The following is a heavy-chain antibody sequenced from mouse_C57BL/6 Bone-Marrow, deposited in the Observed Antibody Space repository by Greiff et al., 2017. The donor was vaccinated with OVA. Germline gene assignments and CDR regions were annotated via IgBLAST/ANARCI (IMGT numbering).Heavy chain of an antibody. V-gene: IGHV5-12*01. D-gene: IGHD1-1*01. CDR1: GFTFSDYY. Sequence: EVMLVESGGGLVQPGGSLKLSCAASGFTFSDYYMYWVRQTPEKRLEWVAYISNGGGSTYYPDTVKGRFTISRDNAKNTLYLQMSRLKSEDTAMYYCARRVITTGVARDYYAMDYWGQGTSVTVSS. CDR3: ARRVITTGVARDYYAMDY. J-gene: IGHJ4*01. CDR2: ISNGGGST.